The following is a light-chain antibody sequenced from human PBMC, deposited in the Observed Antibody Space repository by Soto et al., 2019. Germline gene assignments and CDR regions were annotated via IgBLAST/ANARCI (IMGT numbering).Light chain of an antibody. J-gene: IGKJ2*01. CDR1: QDVRKY. Sequence: DIQMTQSPSSLSASVGDRVTITCQASQDVRKYLNWYQHKPGKAPKLLIYDASKLETGVPSRFSGGGSGTYFTFTISRLQPEDIATYFCQQYDNLPYTFGQGTKLEI. CDR2: DAS. V-gene: IGKV1-33*01. CDR3: QQYDNLPYT.